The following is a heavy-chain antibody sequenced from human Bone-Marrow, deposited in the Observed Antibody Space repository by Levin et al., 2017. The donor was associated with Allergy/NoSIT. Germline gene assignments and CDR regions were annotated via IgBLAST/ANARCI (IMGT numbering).Heavy chain of an antibody. CDR3: TRRCNNCYPYGFDI. J-gene: IGHJ3*02. CDR1: GFTFSDYG. CDR2: IGPGGDT. D-gene: IGHD1-20*01. V-gene: IGHV3-13*04. Sequence: GGSLRLSCEASGFTFSDYGMHWVRHVAGRGLEWVSAIGPGGDTYYPGSVKGRFTISRENARNSLYLQMNSLGVGDTAIYYCTRRCNNCYPYGFDIWGRGTMVTVSS.